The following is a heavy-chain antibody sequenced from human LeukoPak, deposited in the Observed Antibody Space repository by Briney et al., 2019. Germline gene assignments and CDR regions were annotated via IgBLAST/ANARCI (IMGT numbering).Heavy chain of an antibody. CDR1: GGSISSGGYY. CDR2: IYYSGST. D-gene: IGHD3-10*01. J-gene: IGHJ6*02. Sequence: SETLSLTCTVSGGSISSGGYYWSWIRQHPGKGLEWIGYIYYSGSTYYNPSLKSRVTISVDTSKNQFSLKLSSVTAADTAVYYCARAVGSSYYYYYGMDVWGQGTTVTVSS. CDR3: ARAVGSSYYYYYGMDV. V-gene: IGHV4-31*03.